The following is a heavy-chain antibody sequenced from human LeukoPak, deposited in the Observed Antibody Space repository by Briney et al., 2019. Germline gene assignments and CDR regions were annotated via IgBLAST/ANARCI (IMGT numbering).Heavy chain of an antibody. V-gene: IGHV3-74*01. Sequence: GGSLRLSCAASGFTFSSYWMHWVRQAPGEGLVWVSRINSDGSSANYAESVKGRFTISRDNAKNTLYLQMNNLRDEDTAMYYCARDQSLYCSGGSCYEVQIDYWGQGTLVTVSS. CDR1: GFTFSSYW. CDR3: ARDQSLYCSGGSCYEVQIDY. CDR2: INSDGSSA. J-gene: IGHJ4*02. D-gene: IGHD2-15*01.